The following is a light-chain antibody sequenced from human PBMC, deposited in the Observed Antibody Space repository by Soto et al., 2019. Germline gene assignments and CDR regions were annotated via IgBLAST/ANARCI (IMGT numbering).Light chain of an antibody. CDR1: QSILYSSNNKNY. J-gene: IGKJ4*01. CDR2: WAS. V-gene: IGKV4-1*01. CDR3: QQYYGTPLT. Sequence: DIVMTQSPDSLAVSLGERATINCKSSQSILYSSNNKNYLTWYQQKLGQPPKSLIYWASTRESGVPDRFSGSGSGTDFTLTISSLQAEDVAVYYCQQYYGTPLTFGGGTKVEIK.